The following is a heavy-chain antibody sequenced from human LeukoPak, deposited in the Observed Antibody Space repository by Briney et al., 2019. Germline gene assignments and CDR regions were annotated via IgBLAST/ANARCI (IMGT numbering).Heavy chain of an antibody. D-gene: IGHD3-9*01. CDR1: GGSMSRNNYY. Sequence: SETLSLTCTVSGGSMSRNNYYWGWIRQPPGMGLEWIGNIHYSGSTYYNPSLKSRVTISVDTSKNQFSLKLSSVTAADTAVYYCARQAYDILTGYDYWGQGTLVTVSS. CDR2: IHYSGST. J-gene: IGHJ4*02. V-gene: IGHV4-39*01. CDR3: ARQAYDILTGYDY.